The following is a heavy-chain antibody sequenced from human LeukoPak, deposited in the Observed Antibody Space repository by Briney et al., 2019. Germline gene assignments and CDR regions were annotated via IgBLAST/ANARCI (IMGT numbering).Heavy chain of an antibody. CDR1: GGSISSSSSY. V-gene: IGHV4-39*07. CDR2: IYYSGST. D-gene: IGHD5-18*01. Sequence: KPSETLSLTCTVSGGSISSSSSYWGWIRQPPGKGLEWIGSIYYSGSTYYNPSLKSRVTISVDTSKNQFSLKLSSVTAADTAVYYCARALDTAMVRGRYYYYGMDVWGQGTTVTVSS. CDR3: ARALDTAMVRGRYYYYGMDV. J-gene: IGHJ6*02.